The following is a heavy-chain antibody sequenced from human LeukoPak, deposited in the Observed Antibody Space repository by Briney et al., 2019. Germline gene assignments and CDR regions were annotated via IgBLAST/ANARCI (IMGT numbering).Heavy chain of an antibody. CDR3: VRDCSTPCSIFSDY. D-gene: IGHD2-2*01. CDR1: GYTFISFG. Sequence: ASVKVSCKASGYTFISFGFSWVRQAPGQGLEWIGWISGYNGSTKYAQNLQGRVTMTTDTSTSTAYMELRSLRSDDTAIYYCVRDCSTPCSIFSDYWGRGTLVTVSS. CDR2: ISGYNGST. V-gene: IGHV1-18*01. J-gene: IGHJ4*02.